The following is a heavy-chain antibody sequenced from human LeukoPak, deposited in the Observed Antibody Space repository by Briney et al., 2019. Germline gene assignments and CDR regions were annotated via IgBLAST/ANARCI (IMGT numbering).Heavy chain of an antibody. D-gene: IGHD4-11*01. CDR1: GYSFTTYW. CDR2: IYPGDSNT. Sequence: GESLKISCKGSGYSFTTYWIGWVRQMPGKGLEWMGIIYPGDSNTRYSPSFQGQVTISADKSISTAYLQWSSLKASDTAMYYCARALNDYSNYFRRFDPWGQGTLVTVSS. CDR3: ARALNDYSNYFRRFDP. J-gene: IGHJ5*02. V-gene: IGHV5-51*01.